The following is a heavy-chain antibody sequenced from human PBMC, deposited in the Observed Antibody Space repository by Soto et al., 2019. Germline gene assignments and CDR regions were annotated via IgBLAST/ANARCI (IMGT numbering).Heavy chain of an antibody. V-gene: IGHV1-69*08. D-gene: IGHD5-12*01. Sequence: QVQLVQSGAEVKKPGSSVKVSCKASGGTFSSYTISWVRQAPGQGLEWMGRIIPILGIANYAQKFQGRVTITADKSTSTAYMELSSLRSEDTAVYYCARELIGYAHAFDIWGQGTMVTVSS. J-gene: IGHJ3*02. CDR1: GGTFSSYT. CDR3: ARELIGYAHAFDI. CDR2: IIPILGIA.